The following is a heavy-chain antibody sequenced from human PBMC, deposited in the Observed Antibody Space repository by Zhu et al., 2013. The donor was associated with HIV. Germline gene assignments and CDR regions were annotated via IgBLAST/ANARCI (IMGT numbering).Heavy chain of an antibody. V-gene: IGHV1-2*02. CDR2: INPSSGGT. D-gene: IGHD2-21*01. CDR1: RYTFTDYY. CDR3: ARVFPHSDRGAHFYTPGGAEYFQH. Sequence: QVQLVQSGAEVKKPGASVKVSCKTSRYTFTDYYIHWVRQAPGHGLEWMGWINPSSGGTNYAQKFQGRVTMTRDTSISTAYMELSRLTSDDTAVYYCARVFPHSDRGAHFYTPGGAEYFQHWGQGTLVTVSS. J-gene: IGHJ1*01.